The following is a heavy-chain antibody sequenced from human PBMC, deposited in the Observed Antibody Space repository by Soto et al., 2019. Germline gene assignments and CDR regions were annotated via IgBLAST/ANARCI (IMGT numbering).Heavy chain of an antibody. Sequence: QVQLQESGPGLVKPSQTLSLTCTVSGGSISSGDYYWSWIRQPPGKGLEWIGYIYDSGSTYYNSYRKSRVNVTLDTSNNPFSLKLTSVTAAGTAVYSCARDNGVGPWGEGTLVTVSS. V-gene: IGHV4-30-4*01. CDR3: ARDNGVGP. D-gene: IGHD2-8*01. J-gene: IGHJ5*02. CDR2: IYDSGST. CDR1: GGSISSGDYY.